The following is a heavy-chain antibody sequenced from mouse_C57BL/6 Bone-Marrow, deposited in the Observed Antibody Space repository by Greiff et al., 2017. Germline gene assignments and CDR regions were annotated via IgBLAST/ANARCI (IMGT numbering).Heavy chain of an antibody. D-gene: IGHD1-1*02. CDR1: GYTFTEYT. CDR2: FYPGSGSI. V-gene: IGHV1-62-2*01. J-gene: IGHJ4*01. Sequence: VQLQQSGAELVKPGASVKLSCKASGYTFTEYTIHWVKQRSGQGLEWIGWFYPGSGSIKYNEKFKDKATLTADTSSRTVYMELSRLTSEDSAVYFCARHEDPYYGGPHYYAMDYWGQGTSVTVSS. CDR3: ARHEDPYYGGPHYYAMDY.